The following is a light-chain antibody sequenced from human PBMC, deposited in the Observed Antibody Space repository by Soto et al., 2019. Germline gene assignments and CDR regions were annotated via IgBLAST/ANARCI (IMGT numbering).Light chain of an antibody. Sequence: EIVLTQYPGTLSLSPGERATLSCRASQSVSSYLAWYQQKPGQAPRLLIYDASNRATGIPARFSGSGSGTDFTLTISSLEPEDFAVYYCQQRSNWLTFGGGAKV. CDR1: QSVSSY. J-gene: IGKJ4*01. CDR3: QQRSNWLT. CDR2: DAS. V-gene: IGKV3-11*01.